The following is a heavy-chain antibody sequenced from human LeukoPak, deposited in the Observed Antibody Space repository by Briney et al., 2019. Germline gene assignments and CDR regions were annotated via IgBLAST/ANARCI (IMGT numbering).Heavy chain of an antibody. CDR1: GGTFSSYV. CDR3: ASPPADYYDSRDYFDY. Sequence: SVNVSCKASGGTFSSYVISWVRQAPGQGLEWMGRIIPILGIANYAQKFQGRVTITADKSTSTAYMELSSLRSEDTAVYYCASPPADYYDSRDYFDYWGQGTLVTVSS. D-gene: IGHD3-22*01. J-gene: IGHJ4*02. CDR2: IIPILGIA. V-gene: IGHV1-69*04.